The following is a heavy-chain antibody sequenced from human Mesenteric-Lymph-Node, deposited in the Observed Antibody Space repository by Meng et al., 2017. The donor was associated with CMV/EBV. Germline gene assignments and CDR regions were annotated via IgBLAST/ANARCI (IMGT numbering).Heavy chain of an antibody. CDR2: IYYTGSS. Sequence: SETLSLTCSVSGGSISSDGDYWSWIRQHPGKGLEWIANIYYTGSSYYNPSLESRVTISVDTSKNQFSLRLNSVTDADTAVYYCAKFLRGFDFWGQGTLVTVSS. J-gene: IGHJ4*02. D-gene: IGHD2-21*01. CDR1: GGSISSDGDY. V-gene: IGHV4-31*03. CDR3: AKFLRGFDF.